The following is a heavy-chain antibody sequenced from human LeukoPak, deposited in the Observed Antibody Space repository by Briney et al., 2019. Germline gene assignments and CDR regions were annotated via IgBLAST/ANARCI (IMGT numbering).Heavy chain of an antibody. V-gene: IGHV1-46*01. CDR3: ARGLRSWFRPHYFDY. D-gene: IGHD6-13*01. CDR1: GYRFTSYY. J-gene: IGHJ4*02. Sequence: VASVKVSCKTSGYRFTSYYMHWVRQAPGQGLEWMGIINPSGGSTSYAQKFQGRVTMTRDMSTSTVYMELSSLRSEDTAVYYCARGLRSWFRPHYFDYWGQGTLVTVSS. CDR2: INPSGGST.